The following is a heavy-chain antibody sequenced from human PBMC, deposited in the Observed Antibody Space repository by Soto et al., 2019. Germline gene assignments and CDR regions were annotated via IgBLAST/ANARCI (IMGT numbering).Heavy chain of an antibody. D-gene: IGHD2-21*02. CDR2: IDPSDGST. CDR1: GYSFTSYY. Sequence: GGSVKVSCKASGYSFTSYYIHWVRQAPGQGLEWMGIIDPSDGSTRYVQKFQGRVTMTRDSSTSTVYMELTSLRSEDTAVYFCARGREVVTAKLWASAFDIWGQGTVVTVSS. J-gene: IGHJ3*02. CDR3: ARGREVVTAKLWASAFDI. V-gene: IGHV1-46*01.